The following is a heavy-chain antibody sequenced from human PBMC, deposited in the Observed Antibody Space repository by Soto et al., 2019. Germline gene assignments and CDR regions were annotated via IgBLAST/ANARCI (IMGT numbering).Heavy chain of an antibody. J-gene: IGHJ6*02. V-gene: IGHV3-23*01. CDR2: ISGSGGST. D-gene: IGHD3-3*01. CDR1: GFTFSSYA. Sequence: GESLKISCAASGFTFSSYAMSWVRQAPGKGLEWVSAISGSGGSTYYADSVKGRFTISRDNSKNTLYLQMNSLRAEDTAVYYCARLYYDFWSGYYQPYYYYGMDVWGQGTTVTVSS. CDR3: ARLYYDFWSGYYQPYYYYGMDV.